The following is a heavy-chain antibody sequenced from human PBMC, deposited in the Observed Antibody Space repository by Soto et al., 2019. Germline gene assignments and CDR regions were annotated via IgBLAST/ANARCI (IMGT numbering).Heavy chain of an antibody. CDR2: IYYSGST. J-gene: IGHJ5*02. CDR1: GGSISSYY. Sequence: SGTPSLTCTVSGGSISSYYWSWIRQPPGKGLEWIGYIYYSGSTNYNPSLKSRVTISVDTSKNQFSLKLGSVTAADTAVYYCAREGYCSGGSCGHWLDPWGQGTLVTVSS. D-gene: IGHD2-15*01. V-gene: IGHV4-59*08. CDR3: AREGYCSGGSCGHWLDP.